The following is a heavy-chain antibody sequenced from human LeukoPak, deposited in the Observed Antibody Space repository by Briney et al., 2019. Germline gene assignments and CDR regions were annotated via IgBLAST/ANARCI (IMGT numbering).Heavy chain of an antibody. CDR2: ISSSSSTI. D-gene: IGHD3-22*01. CDR1: GFTFSSYS. Sequence: PGGSLRLSCAASGFTFSSYSMNWVRQAPGKGLEWVSYISSSSSTIYYADSVKGRLTISRDNAKNSLYLQMNSLRAEDTAFYYCAKHSGPNYDNTGYSADWGQGTLVTVSS. V-gene: IGHV3-48*01. J-gene: IGHJ4*02. CDR3: AKHSGPNYDNTGYSAD.